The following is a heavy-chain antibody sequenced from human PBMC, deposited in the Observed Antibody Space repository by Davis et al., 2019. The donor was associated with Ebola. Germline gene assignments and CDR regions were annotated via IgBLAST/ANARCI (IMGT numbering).Heavy chain of an antibody. CDR2: IYYSGST. CDR3: ARGRKRGYCSGGSCYSGYYYYGMDV. CDR1: GGFISSYY. Sequence: SETLSLTCIVSGGFISSYYWGWIRQLQGKGLEWNGSIYYSGSTYYNTSLKRRVTISVETSKKQLSLKLSSLTAADTAVYYGARGRKRGYCSGGSCYSGYYYYGMDVWGQGTTVTVSS. J-gene: IGHJ6*02. V-gene: IGHV4-39*01. D-gene: IGHD2-15*01.